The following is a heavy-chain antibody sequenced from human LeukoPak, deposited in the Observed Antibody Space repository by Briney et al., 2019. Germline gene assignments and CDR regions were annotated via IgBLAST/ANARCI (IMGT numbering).Heavy chain of an antibody. CDR1: GFTFSSYA. CDR3: AKDRAMASSYYFDY. J-gene: IGHJ4*02. CDR2: ISGSGGST. Sequence: GGSLRLSCAASGFTFSSYAMSWVRQAPGKGLEWVSAISGSGGSTYYADSVKGRFTISRDNSKNTLYLQMNSLRAEDTAAYYCAKDRAMASSYYFDYWGQGTLVTVSS. D-gene: IGHD5-18*01. V-gene: IGHV3-23*01.